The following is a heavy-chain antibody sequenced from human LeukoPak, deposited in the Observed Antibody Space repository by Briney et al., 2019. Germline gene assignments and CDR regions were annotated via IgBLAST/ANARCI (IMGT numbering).Heavy chain of an antibody. V-gene: IGHV7-4-1*02. CDR1: GYTFTSYA. Sequence: ASVKVSCEASGYTFTSYAMNWVRQAPGQGLEWMGWINTNTGNPTYAQGFTGRFVFSLDTPVSTAYLQISSLKAEDTAVYYCARELIAAPGDYYYYYYGMDVWGQGTTVTVSS. CDR3: ARELIAAPGDYYYYYYGMDV. D-gene: IGHD6-6*01. CDR2: INTNTGNP. J-gene: IGHJ6*02.